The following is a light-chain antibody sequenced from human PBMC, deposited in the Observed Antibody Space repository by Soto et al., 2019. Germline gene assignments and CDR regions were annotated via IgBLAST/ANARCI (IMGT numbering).Light chain of an antibody. CDR1: QSVSSNY. CDR2: GAS. CDR3: QKYGSSPLT. Sequence: EIVLTQSPGTLSLSPVQRATLSCSARQSVSSNYLAWYQQKPGQAPRLLVYGASSRATGIPDRFRGSGSEADFTLTPSRLEPEDFVVYYCQKYGSSPLTFGGATKVEIK. V-gene: IGKV3-20*01. J-gene: IGKJ4*01.